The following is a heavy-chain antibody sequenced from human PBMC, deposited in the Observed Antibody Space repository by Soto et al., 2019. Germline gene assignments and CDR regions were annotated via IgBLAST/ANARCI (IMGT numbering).Heavy chain of an antibody. CDR3: ARGFPLWFAP. Sequence: ASVKVSCKASGYTFTSYAIHWVRQAPGQRLERMGWINAGHDYTKYSQKFQGRVTITKDTSARTAYMELSSLTSEDTAVDYLARGFPLWFAPSGQGPLVTVAS. CDR1: GYTFTSYA. D-gene: IGHD3-3*01. CDR2: INAGHDYT. J-gene: IGHJ5*02. V-gene: IGHV1-3*01.